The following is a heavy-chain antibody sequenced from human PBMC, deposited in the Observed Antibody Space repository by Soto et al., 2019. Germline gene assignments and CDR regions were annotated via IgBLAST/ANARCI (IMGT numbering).Heavy chain of an antibody. D-gene: IGHD2-21*02. CDR1: GGSFSGYY. J-gene: IGHJ4*02. CDR3: ARGMVVVTATGSYYFDY. V-gene: IGHV4-34*01. CDR2: INHSGST. Sequence: PSETLSLTCAVYGGSFSGYYWSWIRQPPGKGLEWIGEINHSGSTNYNPSLKGRVTISVDTSKNQFSLKLSSVTAADTAVYYCARGMVVVTATGSYYFDYWGQGTLVTVPS.